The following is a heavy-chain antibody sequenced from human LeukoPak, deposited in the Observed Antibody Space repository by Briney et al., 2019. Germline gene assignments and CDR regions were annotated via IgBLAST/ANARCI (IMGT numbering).Heavy chain of an antibody. CDR1: GYTFTAFY. CDR2: INPNSGVT. D-gene: IGHD2-2*01. CDR3: ARVYSIIVVVPAAGGDALDI. Sequence: ASVKVSCKASGYTFTAFYMHWVQQAPGQGLEWMGWINPNSGVTDYAQNFQDRVTMTRDTSSSTAYMELSRLTSDDTALYYCARVYSIIVVVPAAGGDALDIWGQGTMVTVSS. V-gene: IGHV1-2*02. J-gene: IGHJ3*02.